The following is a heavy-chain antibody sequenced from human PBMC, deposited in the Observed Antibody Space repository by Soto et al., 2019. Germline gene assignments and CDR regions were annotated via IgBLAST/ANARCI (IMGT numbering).Heavy chain of an antibody. D-gene: IGHD2-15*01. Sequence: QVQLQESGPGVVKPSGTLSLTCAVSGGSISSSNWWSWVRQPPGKGLEWIGEIYHSGSTYYNPSLSSRVTILIDKSNNQVSLNLSSVTAADTAVYYCTTRWDSGGSWGYDYKMDVWGQGTKVTVSS. J-gene: IGHJ6*02. CDR1: GGSISSSNW. CDR3: TTRWDSGGSWGYDYKMDV. V-gene: IGHV4-4*02. CDR2: IYHSGST.